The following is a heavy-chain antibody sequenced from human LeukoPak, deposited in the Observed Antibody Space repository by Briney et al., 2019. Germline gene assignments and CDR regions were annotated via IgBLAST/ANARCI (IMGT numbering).Heavy chain of an antibody. CDR2: IRQDGSEK. CDR1: GFTFSRYW. J-gene: IGHJ4*02. D-gene: IGHD2-2*01. Sequence: GGSLRLSCAASGFTFSRYWMNWVRQAPGKGLEWVANIRQDGSEKYYVDSVKGRFIISRDNAKNSLYLQMNSLRAEDTAVYYCARDMAQYQLSPWYFDYWGQGTLVTVSS. CDR3: ARDMAQYQLSPWYFDY. V-gene: IGHV3-7*01.